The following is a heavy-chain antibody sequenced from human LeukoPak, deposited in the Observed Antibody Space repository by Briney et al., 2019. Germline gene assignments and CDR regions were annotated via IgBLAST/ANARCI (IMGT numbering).Heavy chain of an antibody. CDR3: ARERDRYSSSWYVYY. Sequence: PSETLSLTCTVSGGSISSYYWSWIRQPPGKGLEWIGYIYYSGSTNYNPSLKSRVTISVDTSKNQFSLKLSSVTAADTAVYYCARERDRYSSSWYVYYWGQGTLVTVSS. D-gene: IGHD6-13*01. CDR1: GGSISSYY. J-gene: IGHJ4*02. V-gene: IGHV4-59*12. CDR2: IYYSGST.